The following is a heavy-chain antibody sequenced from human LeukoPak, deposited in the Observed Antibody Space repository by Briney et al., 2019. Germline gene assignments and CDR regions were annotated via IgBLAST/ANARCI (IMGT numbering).Heavy chain of an antibody. Sequence: GASVKVSFKASGYTFTIYYIHWVRQAPGQGLEWMGLINPSGGSTNYAQKFQGRVTMTRDTSTSTVYMELSSLRSEDTAVYYCARGPSITMVRGGQWYYYMDVWGKGTTVTISS. D-gene: IGHD3-10*01. CDR1: GYTFTIYY. CDR2: INPSGGST. J-gene: IGHJ6*03. V-gene: IGHV1-46*01. CDR3: ARGPSITMVRGGQWYYYMDV.